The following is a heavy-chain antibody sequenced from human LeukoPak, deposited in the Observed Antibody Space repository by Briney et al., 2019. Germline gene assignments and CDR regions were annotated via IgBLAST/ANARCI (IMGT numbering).Heavy chain of an antibody. Sequence: SETLSLTCTVSGASIGGSNYYWGWVRQPPGMGLEWIGSIFYSGRTYFNPSLKRRVTISVDTSKNQFSLRLSSVTAADAAVYYCASETRRDGYNSFDYWGQGTLVTVSS. D-gene: IGHD5-24*01. CDR1: GASIGGSNYY. V-gene: IGHV4-39*01. CDR2: IFYSGRT. J-gene: IGHJ4*02. CDR3: ASETRRDGYNSFDY.